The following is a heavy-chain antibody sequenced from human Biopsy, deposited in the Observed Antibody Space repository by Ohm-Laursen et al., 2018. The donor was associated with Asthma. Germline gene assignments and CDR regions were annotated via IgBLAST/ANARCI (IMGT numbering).Heavy chain of an antibody. CDR1: GFTFDDYA. CDR2: ISWNSGSL. CDR3: VRVWGGSAFDI. D-gene: IGHD3-16*01. J-gene: IGHJ3*02. Sequence: SLRLSCSASGFTFDDYAMNWVRQAPGKGLEWVSGISWNSGSLEYADSVKGRFTVSRDNAKRTLCLQMNSLRAEDTALYYCVRVWGGSAFDIWGQGTMVTVSS. V-gene: IGHV3-9*01.